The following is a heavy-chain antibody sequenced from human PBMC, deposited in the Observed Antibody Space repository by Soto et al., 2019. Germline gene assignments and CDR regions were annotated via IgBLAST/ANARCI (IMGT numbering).Heavy chain of an antibody. D-gene: IGHD3-22*01. J-gene: IGHJ4*02. CDR3: ARGVGIYYDSSGYLRL. CDR2: ISYDGSNK. CDR1: GFTFSSYA. Sequence: QVQLVESGGGVVQPGRSLRLSCAASGFTFSSYAMHWVRQAPGKGLEWVAVISYDGSNKYYADSVKGRFTISRDNSKNTLYLQMNSLRAEDTAVYYCARGVGIYYDSSGYLRLWGQGTLVTVSS. V-gene: IGHV3-30-3*01.